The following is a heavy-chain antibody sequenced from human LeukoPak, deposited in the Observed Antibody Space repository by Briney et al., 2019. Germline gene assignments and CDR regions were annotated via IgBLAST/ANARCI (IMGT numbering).Heavy chain of an antibody. CDR1: GYSFTSYW. J-gene: IGHJ4*02. V-gene: IGHV5-51*01. CDR2: IYPADSST. D-gene: IGHD2-8*01. Sequence: GESLKISCKGSGYSFTSYWIGWVRQMPGKGLGWMGIIYPADSSTKFSPSFQGQVTFSADKSIATAYLQWSSLKASDTAMYYCARPIHCTSGVCYEYWGQGTLVTVSS. CDR3: ARPIHCTSGVCYEY.